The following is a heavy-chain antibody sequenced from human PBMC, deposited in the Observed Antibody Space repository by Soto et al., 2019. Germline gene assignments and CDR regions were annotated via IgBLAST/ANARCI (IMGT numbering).Heavy chain of an antibody. V-gene: IGHV1-69*01. D-gene: IGHD7-27*01. J-gene: IGHJ6*02. CDR3: ARDNPTATPNFYYDYYGMDV. CDR2: IIPIVGTT. Sequence: QVQLVQSGAEVKKPGSSVKVSCKASGRTFSNYAINWVRQAPGQGLEWMGGIIPIVGTTNYAQRFQGRVTVTADESTGTAYMELSSLTSDDTAIYYCARDNPTATPNFYYDYYGMDVWGQGTTVTVSS. CDR1: GRTFSNYA.